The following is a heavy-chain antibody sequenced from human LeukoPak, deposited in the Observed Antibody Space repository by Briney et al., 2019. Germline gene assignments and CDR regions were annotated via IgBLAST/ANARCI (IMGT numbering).Heavy chain of an antibody. D-gene: IGHD5-24*01. CDR3: ARTQRWLHLD. J-gene: IGHJ4*02. CDR1: GGSFSGYY. CDR2: INHSGST. V-gene: IGHV4-34*01. Sequence: PSETLSLTCAVYGGSFSGYYWSWIRQPPGKGLEWIGEINHSGSTNYNPSLKSRVTISVDTSKNQFSLKLSSVTAADTAVYYCARTQRWLHLDWGQGTLVTVSS.